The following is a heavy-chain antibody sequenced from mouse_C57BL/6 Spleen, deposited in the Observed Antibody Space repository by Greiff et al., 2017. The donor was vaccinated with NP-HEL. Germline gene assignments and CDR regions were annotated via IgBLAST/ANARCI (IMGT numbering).Heavy chain of an antibody. CDR2: INPGSGGT. CDR1: GYAFTNYL. Sequence: QVQLQQSGAELVRPGTSVKVSCKASGYAFTNYLIEWVKQRPGQGLEWIGVINPGSGGTYYNEKFKGKATMTEDKSTSTAYMQLSSLTSEDSAVYFSARGYYSNYVYFDYWGQGTTLTVSS. CDR3: ARGYYSNYVYFDY. J-gene: IGHJ2*01. D-gene: IGHD2-5*01. V-gene: IGHV1-54*01.